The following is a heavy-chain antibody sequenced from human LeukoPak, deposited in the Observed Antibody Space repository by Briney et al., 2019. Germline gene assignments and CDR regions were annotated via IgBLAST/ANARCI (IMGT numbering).Heavy chain of an antibody. D-gene: IGHD4-17*01. CDR1: GFTFSDYY. V-gene: IGHV3-66*01. Sequence: PGGSLRLSCAASGFTFSDYYMSWVRQAPGKGLEWVSLIYSGGGTYYADSVKGRFTISRDNSRNTLSLQMNSLRVDDTAVYYCARGFRSVTTWGYFDYWGQGALVTVSS. CDR2: IYSGGGT. CDR3: ARGFRSVTTWGYFDY. J-gene: IGHJ4*02.